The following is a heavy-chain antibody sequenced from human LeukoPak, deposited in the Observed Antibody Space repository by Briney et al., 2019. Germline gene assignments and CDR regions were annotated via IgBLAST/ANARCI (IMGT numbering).Heavy chain of an antibody. CDR1: GFTFSSYW. D-gene: IGHD1-26*01. CDR3: ARVIVGATHAFDI. Sequence: GSLRLSCAASGFTFSSYWMHWVRQAPGKGLVWVSRIKTDGSTTTYADSVKGRFTISRDNAKNTLYLQMNSLRAEDTAVYYCARVIVGATHAFDIWGQGTMVTVSS. J-gene: IGHJ3*02. V-gene: IGHV3-74*01. CDR2: IKTDGSTT.